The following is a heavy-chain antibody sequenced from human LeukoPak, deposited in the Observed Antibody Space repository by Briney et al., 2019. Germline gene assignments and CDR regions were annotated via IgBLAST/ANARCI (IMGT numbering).Heavy chain of an antibody. J-gene: IGHJ6*03. D-gene: IGHD3-10*01. CDR2: IYSGGST. Sequence: GGSLRLSCAASGFTVSSNYMSWVRQAPGKGLEWVSIIYSGGSTYYADSVKGRFTISRDNSKNTLYLQMNSLRAEDAAVYYCASGSGSYRTPYYYMDVWGRGTTVTVSS. CDR3: ASGSGSYRTPYYYMDV. CDR1: GFTVSSNY. V-gene: IGHV3-53*01.